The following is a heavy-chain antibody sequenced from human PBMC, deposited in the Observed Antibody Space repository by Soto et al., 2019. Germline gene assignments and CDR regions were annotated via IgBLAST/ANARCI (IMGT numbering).Heavy chain of an antibody. J-gene: IGHJ4*02. CDR2: INAGNGNT. CDR1: GYTFTSYA. CDR3: ARDLGGCPEY. V-gene: IGHV1-3*01. Sequence: RASVKVSCKASGYTFTSYAIHWVRQAPGQRLEWMGWINAGNGNTKYSQKFQGRGTITRDTSASTAYMELSSLRSEDTAVYYCARDLGGCPEYWGQGTLVTVSS.